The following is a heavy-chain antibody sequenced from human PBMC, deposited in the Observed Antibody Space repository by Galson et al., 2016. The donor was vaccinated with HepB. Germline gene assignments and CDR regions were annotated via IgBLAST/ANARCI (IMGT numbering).Heavy chain of an antibody. CDR1: GCFISSGAYS. CDR3: ASLSPAIAAAT. D-gene: IGHD6-13*01. V-gene: IGHV4-30-2*01. Sequence: TLSLTCAVSGCFISSGAYSWNWIRQPPGKGLEWIGYIYHSGDTYSNPSLKSRVAISVDKSKNQFSLKLNSLTAADTAVYYCASLSPAIAAATWGQGTLVTVSS. CDR2: IYHSGDT. J-gene: IGHJ5*02.